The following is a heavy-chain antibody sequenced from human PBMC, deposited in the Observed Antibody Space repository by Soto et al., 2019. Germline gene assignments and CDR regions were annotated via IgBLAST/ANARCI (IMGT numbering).Heavy chain of an antibody. CDR3: AREVIPLTTDWYFDL. Sequence: PSETLSLTCTVSGGSISGGVGGLYYWSWIRQPPGKGLEWIGYIYDSGSTYYNPSLKSRVTISVDTSKNQLSLRLSSVTAADTAVYYCAREVIPLTTDWYFDLWGRGTLVTVSS. D-gene: IGHD4-17*01. CDR1: GGSISGGVGGLYY. CDR2: IYDSGST. V-gene: IGHV4-30-4*01. J-gene: IGHJ2*01.